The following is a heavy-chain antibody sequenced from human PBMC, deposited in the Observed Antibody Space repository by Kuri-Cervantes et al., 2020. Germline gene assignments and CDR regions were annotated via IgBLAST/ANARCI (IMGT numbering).Heavy chain of an antibody. V-gene: IGHV1-69*13. CDR3: ARGVDHYDILTGYSRGSNWFDP. D-gene: IGHD3-9*01. J-gene: IGHJ5*02. CDR2: IIPIFGTV. CDR1: GGTFSSYA. Sequence: SVKVSCKASGGTFSSYAISWVRQAPGQGLEWMGGIIPIFGTVNYAQKFQGRVTITADESTSTAYMELSRLRSDDTAVYYCARGVDHYDILTGYSRGSNWFDPWGQGTLVTVSS.